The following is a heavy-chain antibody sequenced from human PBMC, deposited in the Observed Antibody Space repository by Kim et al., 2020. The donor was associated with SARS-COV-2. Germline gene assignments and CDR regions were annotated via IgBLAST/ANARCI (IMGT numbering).Heavy chain of an antibody. V-gene: IGHV3-23*01. Sequence: VKGRFTISRDNSKNTLYLQMNSLRAEDTAVYYCAKVEDSSGYRIDWYFDLWGRGTLVTVSS. J-gene: IGHJ2*01. CDR3: AKVEDSSGYRIDWYFDL. D-gene: IGHD3-22*01.